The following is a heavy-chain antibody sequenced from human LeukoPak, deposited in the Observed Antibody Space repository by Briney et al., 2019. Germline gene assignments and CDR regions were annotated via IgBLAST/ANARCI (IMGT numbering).Heavy chain of an antibody. CDR3: ARADRSGYFGNVVAFDI. D-gene: IGHD3-22*01. J-gene: IGHJ3*02. CDR1: GGSINSGSYS. CDR2: IRNSGST. Sequence: SETLSLTCTVSGGSINSGSYSWTWIRQPAGKGLEWIGRIRNSGSTDYTPSLKSRVTTLIDTSKNQFFLKLTSVTAADTAVYYCARADRSGYFGNVVAFDIWGQGTMVTVSS. V-gene: IGHV4-61*02.